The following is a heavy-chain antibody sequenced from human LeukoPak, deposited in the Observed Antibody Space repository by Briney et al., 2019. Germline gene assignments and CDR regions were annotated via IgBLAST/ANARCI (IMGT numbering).Heavy chain of an antibody. CDR3: ARGGGWLFGDYYGMDV. CDR1: GFTFSDYY. D-gene: IGHD3-22*01. Sequence: GGSLRLSCAASGFTFSDYYMSWIRQAPGKGLEWVAVIWYDGSNKYYADSVKGRFTISRDNSKNTLYLQMNSLRAEDTAVYYCARGGGWLFGDYYGMDVWGQGTTVTVSS. V-gene: IGHV3-33*08. CDR2: IWYDGSNK. J-gene: IGHJ6*02.